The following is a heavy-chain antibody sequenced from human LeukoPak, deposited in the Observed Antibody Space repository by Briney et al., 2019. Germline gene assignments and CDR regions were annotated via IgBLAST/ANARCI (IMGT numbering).Heavy chain of an antibody. CDR2: INHSGST. Sequence: SETLSLTCAVYGGSFSGYYWSWIRQPPGKGLEWIGEINHSGSTNYNPSLKSRVTISVDTSKNQFSLKLSSVTVADTAVYYCARERYFDWFDYWGQGTLVTVSS. CDR3: ARERYFDWFDY. V-gene: IGHV4-34*01. D-gene: IGHD3-9*01. J-gene: IGHJ4*02. CDR1: GGSFSGYY.